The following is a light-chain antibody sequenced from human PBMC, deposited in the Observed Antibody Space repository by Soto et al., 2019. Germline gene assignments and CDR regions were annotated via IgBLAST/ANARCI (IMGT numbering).Light chain of an antibody. CDR3: QQYGSLSWT. CDR1: QTISRDY. CDR2: GAS. Sequence: DIVMTQSPGTLSLSPGERATLSFRASQTISRDYVAWYQHKPGQAPRIIIFGASGRATGIPDRFSGSGSGTDFTLTISRLEPEDFAVYYCQQYGSLSWTFGQGTKVDIK. J-gene: IGKJ1*01. V-gene: IGKV3-20*01.